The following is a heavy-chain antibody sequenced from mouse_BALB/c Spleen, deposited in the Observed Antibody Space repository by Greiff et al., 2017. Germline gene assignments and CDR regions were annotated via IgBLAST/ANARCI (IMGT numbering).Heavy chain of an antibody. J-gene: IGHJ4*01. CDR1: GYTFTSYW. V-gene: IGHV1-5*01. CDR2: IYPGNSDT. CDR3: TSPITTDAMDY. Sequence: VQLQQSGTVLARPGASVKMSCKASGYTFTSYWMHWVKQRPGQGLEWIGAIYPGNSDTSYNQKFKGKAKLTAVTSTSTAYMELSSLTNEDSAVYYCTSPITTDAMDYWGQGTSVTVSS. D-gene: IGHD1-2*01.